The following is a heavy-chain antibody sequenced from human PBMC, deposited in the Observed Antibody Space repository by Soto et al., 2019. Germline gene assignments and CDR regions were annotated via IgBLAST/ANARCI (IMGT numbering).Heavy chain of an antibody. J-gene: IGHJ5*02. CDR2: MNPNSGNT. CDR3: ARGGVEQWLVRGGWFDP. V-gene: IGHV1-8*01. CDR1: GYTFTSYD. D-gene: IGHD6-19*01. Sequence: ASVQVSCKASGYTFTSYDINWVRQAPGQGLEGMGWMNPNSGNTGYAQKFQGRVTMTTNTSISTAYLELSSLRSEDTAVYYCARGGVEQWLVRGGWFDPWGQGTLVTVSS.